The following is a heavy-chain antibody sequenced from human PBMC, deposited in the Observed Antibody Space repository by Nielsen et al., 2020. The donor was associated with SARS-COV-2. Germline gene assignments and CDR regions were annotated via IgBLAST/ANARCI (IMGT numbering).Heavy chain of an antibody. J-gene: IGHJ4*02. CDR1: GYTFTSYA. V-gene: IGHV1-3*01. Sequence: ASVKVSCKASGYTFTSYAMHWVRQAPGQRLEWMGWINAGNGNTKYSQKFQGRVTITRDTSASTAYMELSSLRSEDTAVYYCARARGYSGYGPAPDYWGQGTLVTVSS. D-gene: IGHD5-12*01. CDR3: ARARGYSGYGPAPDY. CDR2: INAGNGNT.